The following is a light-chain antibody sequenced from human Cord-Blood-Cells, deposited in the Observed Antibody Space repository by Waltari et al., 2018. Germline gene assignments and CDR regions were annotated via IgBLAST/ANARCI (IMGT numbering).Light chain of an antibody. CDR2: RKN. J-gene: IGLJ3*02. CDR1: SSNIGSNY. CDR3: AAWDDSLSGWV. V-gene: IGLV1-47*01. Sequence: QSVLTQPPSASRTPGQRVTISCSGSSSNIGSNYVYLYQQLPRTPPKLLIYRKNQRPSGVPDRFSGSKSGTSASLDISGLRAEDEADYYCAAWDDSLSGWVFGGGTKLTVL.